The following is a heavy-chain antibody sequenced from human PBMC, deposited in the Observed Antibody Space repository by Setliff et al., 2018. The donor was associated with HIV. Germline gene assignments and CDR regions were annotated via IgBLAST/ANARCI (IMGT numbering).Heavy chain of an antibody. CDR2: IYFTGSS. D-gene: IGHD4-17*01. Sequence: SSETLSLTCTVSGGSISTYYWSWIRQPPGKGLEWIGSIYFTGSSDNNPSLKSRVTLSVGTSKHQFSLKLSSVTAADTAVYYCARVQMAYAAFDVWGQGTMVTVSS. J-gene: IGHJ3*01. V-gene: IGHV4-59*01. CDR1: GGSISTYY. CDR3: ARVQMAYAAFDV.